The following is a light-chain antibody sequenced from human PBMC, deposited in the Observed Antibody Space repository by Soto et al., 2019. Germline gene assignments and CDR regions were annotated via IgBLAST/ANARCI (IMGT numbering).Light chain of an antibody. CDR1: QSVSSSS. J-gene: IGKJ4*01. V-gene: IGKV3-20*01. CDR3: QQYGSSPS. CDR2: GAS. Sequence: EIVLTQSPGTLSLSPGERATLSCRASQSVSSSSLAWYQQKPGQAPRLLIYGASSRATTIPDRFSGSGSETDFTLTSSRLEPEDFAVYFCQQYGSSPSFGGGTKVEIK.